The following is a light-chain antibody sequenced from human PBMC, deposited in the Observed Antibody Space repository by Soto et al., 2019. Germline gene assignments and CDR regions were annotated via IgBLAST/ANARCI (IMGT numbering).Light chain of an antibody. J-gene: IGLJ1*01. CDR3: SSSAVTNIFV. CDR2: EVS. CDR1: SRDVGGYNY. Sequence: QPGLGQPPSASGSPRHSFTISCTGTSRDVGGYNYVSWYQQHPGKAPKVIIYEVSKRPSGVPDRFSGSKSGSTASLTASGLQAEDEADYYCSSSAVTNIFVFGTGTKVTVL. V-gene: IGLV2-8*01.